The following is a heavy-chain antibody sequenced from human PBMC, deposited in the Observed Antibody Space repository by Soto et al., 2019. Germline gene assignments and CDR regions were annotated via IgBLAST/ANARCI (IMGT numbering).Heavy chain of an antibody. V-gene: IGHV4-31*01. CDR1: GGSISSGGYY. J-gene: IGHJ6*02. D-gene: IGHD2-21*02. Sequence: QVQLQESGPGLVKPSQTLSLTCTVSGGSISSGGYYWSWIRQHPGKGLEWIGYIYYSGSTYYNPSLKSLVTISVDTSKSQFSLKLSSVTAADTAGYYCARVCGGDCHYGMDVWGQGTTVTVSS. CDR2: IYYSGST. CDR3: ARVCGGDCHYGMDV.